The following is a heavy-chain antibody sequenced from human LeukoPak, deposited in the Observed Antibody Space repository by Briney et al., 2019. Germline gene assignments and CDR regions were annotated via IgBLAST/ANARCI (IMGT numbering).Heavy chain of an antibody. D-gene: IGHD6-13*01. J-gene: IGHJ4*02. CDR1: GGSFSGYY. Sequence: SETLSLTCAVYGGSFSGYYWSWIRQPPGKGLEWIGEINHSGSTNYNPSLKSRVTISVDTSKNQFSLKLSSVTAADTAVYYCARRSSSWFDYWGQGTLVTVSS. CDR2: INHSGST. V-gene: IGHV4-34*01. CDR3: ARRSSSWFDY.